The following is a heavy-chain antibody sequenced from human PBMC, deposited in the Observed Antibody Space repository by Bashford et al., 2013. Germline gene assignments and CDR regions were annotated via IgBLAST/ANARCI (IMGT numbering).Heavy chain of an antibody. V-gene: IGHV1-8*01. CDR3: ASQFPRYGDVARWFGYYYYYGMDV. CDR2: MNPNSGNT. J-gene: IGHJ6*02. D-gene: IGHD4-17*01. Sequence: WVRQAPGQGLEWMGWMNPNSGNTGYAQKFQGRVTMTRNTSISTAYMELSSLRSEDTAVYYCASQFPRYGDVARWFGYYYYYGMDVWGQGTTVTVSS.